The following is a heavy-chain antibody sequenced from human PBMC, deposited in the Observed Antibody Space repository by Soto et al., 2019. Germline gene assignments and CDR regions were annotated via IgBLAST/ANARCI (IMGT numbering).Heavy chain of an antibody. Sequence: SETLSLTCTVSGGSISSYYWSWIRQPPGKGLEWIGYIYYSGSTNYNPSLKSRVTISVDTSKNQFSLKLSSVTAADTAVYYCARNFMSYDILTGYYRRPYFDYWGQGTLVTVSS. D-gene: IGHD3-9*01. J-gene: IGHJ4*02. CDR1: GGSISSYY. V-gene: IGHV4-59*12. CDR2: IYYSGST. CDR3: ARNFMSYDILTGYYRRPYFDY.